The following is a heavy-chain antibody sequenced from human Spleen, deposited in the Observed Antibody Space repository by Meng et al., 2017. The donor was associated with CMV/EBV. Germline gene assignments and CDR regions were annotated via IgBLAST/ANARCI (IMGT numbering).Heavy chain of an antibody. CDR2: IYYSGST. Sequence: SETLSLTCTVSGGSISSSSYYWGWIRQPPGKGLEWIGSIYYSGSTYYNPSLKSRVTISVDTSKNQFSLKLSSVTAADTAVYYCARVTYCGSRSYCSGLDDAFDIWGQGTMVTVSS. CDR3: ARVTYCGSRSYCSGLDDAFDI. CDR1: GGSISSSSYY. D-gene: IGHD2-2*01. V-gene: IGHV4-39*07. J-gene: IGHJ3*02.